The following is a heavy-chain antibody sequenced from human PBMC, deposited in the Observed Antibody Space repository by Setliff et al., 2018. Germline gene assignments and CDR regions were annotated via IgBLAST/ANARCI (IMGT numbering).Heavy chain of an antibody. CDR2: ILYSGGA. CDR3: AREGRSSISGWYMDV. J-gene: IGHJ6*03. Sequence: SETLSLTCTVSGGSISSSLYYWAFIRQPPGKGLEWIGSILYSGGAHSNPSLNSRVSISVDTSKNQFSLRLRSVTAADTAVYFCAREGRSSISGWYMDVWGRGTTVTVSS. CDR1: GGSISSSLYY. D-gene: IGHD3-3*02. V-gene: IGHV4-39*07.